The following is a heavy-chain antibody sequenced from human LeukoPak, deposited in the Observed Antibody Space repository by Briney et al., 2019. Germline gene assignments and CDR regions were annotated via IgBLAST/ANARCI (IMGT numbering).Heavy chain of an antibody. CDR2: IIPILGIA. Sequence: ASVKVSCKASGGTFSSYAISWVRQAPGQGLEWMGRIIPILGIANYAQKFQGRVTITAGKSTSTAYMELSSLRSEDTAVYYCASLGRRSGSYDDYWGQGTLVTVSS. J-gene: IGHJ4*02. CDR1: GGTFSSYA. D-gene: IGHD1-26*01. V-gene: IGHV1-69*04. CDR3: ASLGRRSGSYDDY.